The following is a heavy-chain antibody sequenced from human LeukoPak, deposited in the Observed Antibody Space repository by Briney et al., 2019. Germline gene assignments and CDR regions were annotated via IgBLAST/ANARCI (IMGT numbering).Heavy chain of an antibody. CDR2: ISAYNGNT. Sequence: ASVKVSCKASGYTFTGYFMHWVRQAPGQGLEWMGWISAYNGNTNYAQKLQGRVTMTTDTSTSTAYMELRSLRSDDTAVYYCARDGGTYSSPDAFDIWGQGTMVTVSS. V-gene: IGHV1-18*04. CDR1: GYTFTGYF. D-gene: IGHD6-13*01. J-gene: IGHJ3*02. CDR3: ARDGGTYSSPDAFDI.